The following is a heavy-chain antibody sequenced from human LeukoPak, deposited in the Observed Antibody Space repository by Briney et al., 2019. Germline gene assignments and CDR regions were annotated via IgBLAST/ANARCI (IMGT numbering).Heavy chain of an antibody. CDR3: AVITMVRGLILGLGAFDI. D-gene: IGHD3-10*01. CDR2: ITTKSGGT. V-gene: IGHV1-2*02. CDR1: GYTFSVDN. J-gene: IGHJ3*02. Sequence: SANPSRTVSGYTFSVDNMRCGSRAPEQRHEWRVCITTKSGGTIYAQKFQGRATMPRDTSLSTAHMELSRLRADDTAVYYCAVITMVRGLILGLGAFDIWGQGTVVTASS.